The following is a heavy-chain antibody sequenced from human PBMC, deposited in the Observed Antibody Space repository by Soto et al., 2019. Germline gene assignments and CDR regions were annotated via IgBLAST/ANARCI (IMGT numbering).Heavy chain of an antibody. CDR2: IIPIFGTA. CDR3: ARFGAAGPYYYYGMDV. CDR1: GGTFSSYA. D-gene: IGHD3-10*01. J-gene: IGHJ6*02. V-gene: IGHV1-69*06. Sequence: QVQLVQSGAEVKKPGSSVKVSCKASGGTFSSYAISWVRQAPGQGLEWMGGIIPIFGTANYAQKFQGRVTITADKSTSTAYMELSSLRSEDTAMYYCARFGAAGPYYYYGMDVWGQGTTVTVSS.